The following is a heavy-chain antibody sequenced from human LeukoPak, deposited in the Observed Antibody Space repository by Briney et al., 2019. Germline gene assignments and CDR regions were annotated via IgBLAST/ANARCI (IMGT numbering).Heavy chain of an antibody. CDR3: ARGGWFGDSSAQNPGWFDP. D-gene: IGHD3-10*01. CDR2: INTNTGNP. CDR1: GYTFTSYA. J-gene: IGHJ5*02. V-gene: IGHV7-4-1*02. Sequence: GASVKVSCKASGYTFTSYAMNWVRQAPGQGLEWMGWINTNTGNPTYAQGFTGRFVFSLDTSVSTTYLQISSLKAEDTAVYYCARGGWFGDSSAQNPGWFDPWGQGTLVIVSS.